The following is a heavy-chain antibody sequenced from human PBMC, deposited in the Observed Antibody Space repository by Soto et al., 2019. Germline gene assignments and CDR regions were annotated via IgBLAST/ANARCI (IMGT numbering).Heavy chain of an antibody. D-gene: IGHD5-18*01. V-gene: IGHV1-2*04. Sequence: QVQLVQSGAEVKKLGASVKVSCKASGYTFTAYYIHWVRQAPGQGLEWVGWINPNSGDTHYAQRFQGWVTMTGDTSVSTAYMDLTRLRSDDTAVYYCARGGYTYGYGLDYWGQGTLVTVSS. CDR2: INPNSGDT. CDR1: GYTFTAYY. J-gene: IGHJ4*02. CDR3: ARGGYTYGYGLDY.